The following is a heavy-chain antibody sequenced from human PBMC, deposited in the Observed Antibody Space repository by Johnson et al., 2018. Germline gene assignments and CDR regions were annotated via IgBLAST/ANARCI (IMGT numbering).Heavy chain of an antibody. CDR2: ISWNSGSI. CDR1: GFTFDDYA. Sequence: VQSGRSLRLSCAASGFTFDDYAMQWVRQAPGKGLEWVSGISWNSGSIGYADSVKGRFTISRDNAKNTLYLQMNSLRAEDTAVYYCAKLLITMIVVAPFQHWGQGTLVTVSS. D-gene: IGHD3-22*01. J-gene: IGHJ1*01. V-gene: IGHV3-9*01. CDR3: AKLLITMIVVAPFQH.